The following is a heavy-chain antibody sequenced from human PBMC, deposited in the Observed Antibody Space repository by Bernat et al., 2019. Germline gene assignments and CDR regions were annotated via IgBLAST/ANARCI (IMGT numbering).Heavy chain of an antibody. CDR3: ARDGKEGGYCSNTSCQWNDY. D-gene: IGHD2-2*01. Sequence: QLQLQESGPGLVKPSETLSLTCTVSGGSISSSSYYWGWIRQPPGKGLEWIGSIYYSGSTYYNPSLKSRVTISVDTPKNQFSLKLRPVTAADTAVYYCARDGKEGGYCSNTSCQWNDYWGQGTLVTVSS. V-gene: IGHV4-39*02. CDR1: GGSISSSSYY. J-gene: IGHJ4*02. CDR2: IYYSGST.